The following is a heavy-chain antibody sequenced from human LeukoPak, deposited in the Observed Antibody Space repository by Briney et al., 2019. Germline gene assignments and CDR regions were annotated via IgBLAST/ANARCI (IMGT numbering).Heavy chain of an antibody. V-gene: IGHV3-49*04. J-gene: IGHJ4*02. D-gene: IGHD1-26*01. Sequence: GGSLRLSCAASGFTFRSYGMNWARQAPGKGLEWVGFIRSKAYGGTTEYAASVKGRFTISRDDSKTIAYLQMNSLKTEDTAVYYCTRDGSVSYGRYYFDYWGQGTLVTVSS. CDR3: TRDGSVSYGRYYFDY. CDR2: IRSKAYGGTT. CDR1: GFTFRSYG.